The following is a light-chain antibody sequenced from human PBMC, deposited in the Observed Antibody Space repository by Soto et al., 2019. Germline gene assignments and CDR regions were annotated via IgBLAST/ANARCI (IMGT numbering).Light chain of an antibody. J-gene: IGKJ1*01. Sequence: EIVMPQSPATLSVSPGESATLSCRASQSVSNNLTWYQQKPGQPPRLLIYGASTRATGVPGRFSGSGSGTEFTLTISSLQSEDFAVYYCQQYNDWWTFGQGTKVEIK. CDR2: GAS. CDR1: QSVSNN. V-gene: IGKV3-15*01. CDR3: QQYNDWWT.